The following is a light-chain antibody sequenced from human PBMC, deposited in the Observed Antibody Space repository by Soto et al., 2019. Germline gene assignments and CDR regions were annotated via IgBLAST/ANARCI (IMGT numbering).Light chain of an antibody. CDR3: QQLNSYPPG. J-gene: IGKJ3*01. CDR1: QGISSY. Sequence: DIQLTQSPSFLSASVGDRVTITCRASQGISSYLAWYQQKPGKAPKLLIYAASTLQSGVPSRFSGSGSGTEFTPTISSLQPEDFATYYCQQLNSYPPGFGPGTKVDIK. V-gene: IGKV1-9*01. CDR2: AAS.